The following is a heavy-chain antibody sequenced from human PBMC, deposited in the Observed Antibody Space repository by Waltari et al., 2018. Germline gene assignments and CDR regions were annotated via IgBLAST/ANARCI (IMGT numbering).Heavy chain of an antibody. CDR2: INPGGSST. V-gene: IGHV3-74*01. CDR1: GFTFSNYW. CDR3: QGGLDY. J-gene: IGHJ4*02. Sequence: EVHLAESGGGLVQPGGSLRLSCAVSGFTFSNYWMSWVRQAPGKGLVWVSRINPGGSSTTYADSVEGRFTISRDNAKNTLYLHMNSLRAEDTAVYYCQGGLDYWGQGTLVTVSS. D-gene: IGHD1-26*01.